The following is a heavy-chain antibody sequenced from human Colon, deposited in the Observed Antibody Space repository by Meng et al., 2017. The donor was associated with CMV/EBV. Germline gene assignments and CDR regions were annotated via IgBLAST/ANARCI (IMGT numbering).Heavy chain of an antibody. J-gene: IGHJ4*02. CDR1: GGPVSTDA. V-gene: IGHV1-69*05. CDR2: SIPLLGTT. Sequence: SGGPVSTDAMNWLRQAPGQEPEWLGGSIPLLGTTNYPRKYLGRVTITTDDSTNTAYMELKSLTYEDTAVYYCARGFGSTTVTSYFDFWGQGSLVTVSS. D-gene: IGHD4-17*01. CDR3: ARGFGSTTVTSYFDF.